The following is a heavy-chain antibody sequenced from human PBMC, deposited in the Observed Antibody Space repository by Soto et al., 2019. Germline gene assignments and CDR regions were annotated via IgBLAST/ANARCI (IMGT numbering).Heavy chain of an antibody. CDR2: IIPIFGTA. J-gene: IGHJ4*02. CDR3: ARGRWLQSRGDRGSDY. Sequence: QVQLVQSGAEVKKPGSSVKVSCKASGGTFSSYAISWVRQAPGQGLEWMGGIIPIFGTANYAQKFQGRVTITEDESTSTAYMELSRLRSEDTAVYYCARGRWLQSRGDRGSDYWGQGTLVTVSS. CDR1: GGTFSSYA. V-gene: IGHV1-69*01. D-gene: IGHD5-12*01.